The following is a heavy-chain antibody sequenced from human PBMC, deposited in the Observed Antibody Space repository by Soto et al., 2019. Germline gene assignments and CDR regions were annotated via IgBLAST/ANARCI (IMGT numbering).Heavy chain of an antibody. CDR3: AKDLGSYYLDY. Sequence: SETLSLTCTVSGGSVSSGSYYWSWIRQPPGKGLEWIGYIYYSGSTNYNPSLKSRVTISVDTSMNQFSLKLSSVTAADTAVYYCAKDLGSYYLDYWGQGTQVTVSS. J-gene: IGHJ4*02. V-gene: IGHV4-61*01. CDR1: GGSVSSGSYY. CDR2: IYYSGST. D-gene: IGHD1-26*01.